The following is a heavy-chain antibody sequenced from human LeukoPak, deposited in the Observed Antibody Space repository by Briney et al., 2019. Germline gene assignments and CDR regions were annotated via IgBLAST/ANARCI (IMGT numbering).Heavy chain of an antibody. V-gene: IGHV1-2*02. D-gene: IGHD4-11*01. CDR1: GYTFTVYY. Sequence: ASVKVSCKASGYTFTVYYMNWVRQAPGQGLEWMGWINPNSGGTNYARKFQGRVTMTRDTSTSTAYMDLSSLTSDDTAVYYCARGSPDYSNFHYMDVWGKGTTVTVSS. CDR3: ARGSPDYSNFHYMDV. CDR2: INPNSGGT. J-gene: IGHJ6*03.